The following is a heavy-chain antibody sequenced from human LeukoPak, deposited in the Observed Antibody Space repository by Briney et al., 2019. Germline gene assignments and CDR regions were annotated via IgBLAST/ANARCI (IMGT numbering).Heavy chain of an antibody. J-gene: IGHJ4*02. CDR1: GFTLSNSW. CDR2: INMDGSTT. V-gene: IGHV3-74*01. D-gene: IGHD6-19*01. CDR3: VRSVSGWYGFFDY. Sequence: PGGSLRLSCVASGFTLSNSWMHWVRQAPGKGLVWVSRINMDGSTTNYADSVRGRFTISRDNAKNTLHLQMNSLRAEDTAVYYCVRSVSGWYGFFDYWGQETLVTLSS.